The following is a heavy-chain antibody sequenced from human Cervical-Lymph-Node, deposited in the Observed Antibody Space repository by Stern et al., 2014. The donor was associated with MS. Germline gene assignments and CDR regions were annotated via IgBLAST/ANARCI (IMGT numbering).Heavy chain of an antibody. D-gene: IGHD4-17*01. V-gene: IGHV3-73*01. CDR3: TRRAGERYHDDY. Sequence: EEHLVESGGGLVQPGGSLKLSCAASGFTFSGSAIHWVRQASGKGLEWVGRIRSKANSYATQYGASVKGRFIISRDDSKNMAYLQMNSLKTEDTAVYYCTRRAGERYHDDYWGQGTLVTVSS. CDR1: GFTFSGSA. J-gene: IGHJ4*02. CDR2: IRSKANSYAT.